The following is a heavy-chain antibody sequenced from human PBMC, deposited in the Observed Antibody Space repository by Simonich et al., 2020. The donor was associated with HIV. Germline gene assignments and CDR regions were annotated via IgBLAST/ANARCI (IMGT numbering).Heavy chain of an antibody. CDR1: GGSFSGYY. V-gene: IGHV4-34*01. CDR3: ARRDRELILYFDY. J-gene: IGHJ4*02. CDR2: INHSGIT. Sequence: QVQLQQWGAGLLKPSETLSLTCSVYGGSFSGYYWSRIRQPPGKGLEWIGEINHSGITNYKSSINSRATMSVDKAKNQFSLKLSSVTAADTAIYYCARRDRELILYFDYWGQGNLVTVSS. D-gene: IGHD3-3*01.